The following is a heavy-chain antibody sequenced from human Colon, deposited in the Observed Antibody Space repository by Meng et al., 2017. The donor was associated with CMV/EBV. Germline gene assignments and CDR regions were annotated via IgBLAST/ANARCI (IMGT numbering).Heavy chain of an antibody. CDR2: IDWSGRST. D-gene: IGHD1-14*01. CDR3: SANRGAHYYYYAMDA. CDR1: GFNFDDYG. V-gene: IGHV3-20*04. J-gene: IGHJ6*02. Sequence: GGSLRLSCEGSGFNFDDYGMNWVRQAPGKGLEWVAGIDWSGRSTVYADSVKGRFTISRDNTKNSLYLQLDSLRAEDTAFYYCSANRGAHYYYYAMDAWGQGTTVTVSS.